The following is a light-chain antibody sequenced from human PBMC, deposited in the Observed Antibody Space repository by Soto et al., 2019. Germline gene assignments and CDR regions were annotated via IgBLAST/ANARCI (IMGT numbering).Light chain of an antibody. V-gene: IGKV1-33*01. Sequence: DIQLTQSPSSLSASVGDRVTITCQASQDIENHLNWYQQKPGKAPKLLIYDASNLETGVPSRFSGTGSGTEFTFTISSLQPEDIATYYCQQYDNRPPAYTFGQGTKLEIK. CDR2: DAS. J-gene: IGKJ2*01. CDR1: QDIENH. CDR3: QQYDNRPPAYT.